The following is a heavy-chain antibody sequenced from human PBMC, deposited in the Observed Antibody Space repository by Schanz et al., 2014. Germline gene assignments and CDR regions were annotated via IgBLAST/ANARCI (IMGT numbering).Heavy chain of an antibody. V-gene: IGHV3-23*04. CDR2: ISASGGST. J-gene: IGHJ6*02. CDR3: ARPLGPNYYYYGLDV. Sequence: EVQLVESGGGLVQPGGSLRLSCAASGFNFRSYPMSWVRQAPGKGLEWVSAISASGGSTYYADSVKGRFTISRDNSKNTLYVQLNSLRAEDTAVYYCARPLGPNYYYYGLDVWGQGTVVTVSS. CDR1: GFNFRSYP.